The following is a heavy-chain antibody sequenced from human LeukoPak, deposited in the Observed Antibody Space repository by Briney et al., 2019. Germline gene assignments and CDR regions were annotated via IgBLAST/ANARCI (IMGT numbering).Heavy chain of an antibody. V-gene: IGHV3-66*01. CDR3: ARDCCRSVWIRS. CDR2: LDSGGTT. J-gene: IGHJ5*02. D-gene: IGHD5/OR15-5a*01. CDR1: GFDVSNNY. Sequence: GGSLRLSCAASGFDVSNNYLSWVRQAPGKGLEWVSLLDSGGTTYYVESVKGRFTISRDNSKNTLYLQMNSLRAEDTAVYYCARDCCRSVWIRSWGQGTLVTVSS.